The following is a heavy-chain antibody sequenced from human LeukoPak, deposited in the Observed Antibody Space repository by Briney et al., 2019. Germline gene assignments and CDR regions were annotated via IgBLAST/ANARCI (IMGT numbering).Heavy chain of an antibody. Sequence: ASVKVSCKASGYTFTGYYMHWVRQAPGQGLEWMGWINPNSGGTNYAQKFQGWVTMTRDTSISTAYMELSRLRSDDTAVYYCARGYKYYDFWSGHYSTLVPQYYYYGMDVWGQGTTVTVSS. V-gene: IGHV1-2*04. J-gene: IGHJ6*02. CDR1: GYTFTGYY. D-gene: IGHD3-3*01. CDR3: ARGYKYYDFWSGHYSTLVPQYYYYGMDV. CDR2: INPNSGGT.